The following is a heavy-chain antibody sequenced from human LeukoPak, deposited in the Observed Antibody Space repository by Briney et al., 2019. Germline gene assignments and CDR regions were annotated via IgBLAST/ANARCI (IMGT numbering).Heavy chain of an antibody. Sequence: GGSLRLSCAASGFTFSSYWMSWVRQAPGKGLEWVANIKQDGSEKYYVDSVKGRFTISRDNAKNSLYLQMNSLRAEDTAVYYCARDSDYAYGGFDYWGQGTLVTVSS. J-gene: IGHJ4*02. CDR2: IKQDGSEK. V-gene: IGHV3-7*01. D-gene: IGHD4-17*01. CDR1: GFTFSSYW. CDR3: ARDSDYAYGGFDY.